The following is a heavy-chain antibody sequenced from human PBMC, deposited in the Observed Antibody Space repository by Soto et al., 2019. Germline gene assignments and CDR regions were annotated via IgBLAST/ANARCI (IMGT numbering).Heavy chain of an antibody. Sequence: SETLSLTCTVSGGSISSGDYYWSWIRQPPGKGLEWIGYIYYSGSTYYNPSLKSRVTISVDTSKNQFSLKLSSVTAADTAVYYCARYFMVRGVMSAFDLWGQGTMVTVSS. CDR3: ARYFMVRGVMSAFDL. D-gene: IGHD3-10*01. CDR1: GGSISSGDYY. CDR2: IYYSGST. J-gene: IGHJ3*01. V-gene: IGHV4-30-4*01.